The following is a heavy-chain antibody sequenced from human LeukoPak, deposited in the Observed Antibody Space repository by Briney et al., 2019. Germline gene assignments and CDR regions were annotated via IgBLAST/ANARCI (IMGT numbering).Heavy chain of an antibody. CDR3: ARDLPKQWLARRGYFDY. CDR2: INPNSGGT. CDR1: GYTFTGYY. J-gene: IGHJ4*02. V-gene: IGHV1-2*02. D-gene: IGHD6-19*01. Sequence: ASVKVSCKASGYTFTGYYMHWVRQAPGQGLEWMGWINPNSGGTNYAQKFQGRVTMTGDTSISAAYMELSRLRSDDTAVYYCARDLPKQWLARRGYFDYWGQGTLVTVSS.